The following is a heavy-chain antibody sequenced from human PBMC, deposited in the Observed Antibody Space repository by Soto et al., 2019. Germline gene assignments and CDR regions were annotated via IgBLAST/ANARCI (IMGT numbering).Heavy chain of an antibody. CDR1: GYSISSGYY. CDR3: ARGSAYYYYYGMDV. J-gene: IGHJ6*02. D-gene: IGHD6-25*01. Sequence: PSETLSLTCAVSGYSISSGYYRGWIRQPPGEGLEWIGSIYHSGSTYYNPSLKSRVTISVDTSKNQFSLKLSSVTAADTAVYYCARGSAYYYYYGMDVWGQGTTVTVSS. V-gene: IGHV4-38-2*01. CDR2: IYHSGST.